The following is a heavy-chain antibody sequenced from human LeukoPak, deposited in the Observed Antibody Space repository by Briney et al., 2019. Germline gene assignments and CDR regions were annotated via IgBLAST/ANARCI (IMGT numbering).Heavy chain of an antibody. J-gene: IGHJ5*02. CDR1: GCTISSYY. Sequence: WETLTLTCTASGCTISSYYWSWIRQPPGKGLEWIGYIYYSGSTNYNASLKSRVTISVDTSNNQFSLKLSSVTAADTAVYYCARGRGGSGYYWFDPWGQGTLVTVSS. V-gene: IGHV4-59*01. CDR2: IYYSGST. CDR3: ARGRGGSGYYWFDP. D-gene: IGHD3-22*01.